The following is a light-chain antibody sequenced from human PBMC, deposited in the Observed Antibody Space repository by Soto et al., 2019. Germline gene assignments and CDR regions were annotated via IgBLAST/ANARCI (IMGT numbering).Light chain of an antibody. CDR1: QSIFRS. V-gene: IGKV1-39*01. CDR2: AAS. J-gene: IGKJ4*01. CDR3: QQNYITPLT. Sequence: DIQMTQSPSSQSASVGDRVTITCRASQSIFRSLNWFQQKPGKAPKFLIYAASSFQSGVPSRFSGSGSGTDFSLSISSLQPEDVATYFCQQNYITPLTFGGGTKV.